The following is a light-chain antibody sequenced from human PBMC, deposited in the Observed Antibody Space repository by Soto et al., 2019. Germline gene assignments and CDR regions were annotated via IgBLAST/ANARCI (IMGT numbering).Light chain of an antibody. CDR1: QNISSH. CDR2: DAS. J-gene: IGKJ1*01. CDR3: HQYHYLWT. V-gene: IGKV3-15*01. Sequence: EIVMTQSPATLSVSPGKTVTLSCRASQNISSHLAWYQQRSGQGPRLLIHDASARATAIPARFSASGSGTEFTLTISSLQSEDFAVYYCHQYHYLWTFGKGTKVEIK.